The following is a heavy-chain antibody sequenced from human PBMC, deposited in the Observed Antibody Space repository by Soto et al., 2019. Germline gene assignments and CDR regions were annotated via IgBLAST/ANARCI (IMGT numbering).Heavy chain of an antibody. CDR2: MSYDGSNK. J-gene: IGHJ4*03. Sequence: QVQLVESGGGVVQPGRSLRLSCAASGFSFSSYGMHWVRQAPGKGLEWVAVMSYDGSNKYYADSVKGRFTISRDNSKKDSYLRSNSLRAEDTAEYCFAKGLHQSKDTYAIFWCGYYRMTNIDVWGRGTLVTVSS. D-gene: IGHD3-3*01. CDR1: GFSFSSYG. V-gene: IGHV3-30*18. CDR3: AKGLHQSKDTYAIFWCGYYRMTNIDV.